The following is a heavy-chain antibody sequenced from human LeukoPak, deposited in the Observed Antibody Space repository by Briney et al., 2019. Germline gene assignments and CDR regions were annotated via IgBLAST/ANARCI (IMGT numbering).Heavy chain of an antibody. D-gene: IGHD3-10*01. CDR1: GFTFSSYS. CDR2: ISSSSSTI. Sequence: QAGGSLRLSCAASGFTFSSYSMNWVRQAPGKGLEWVSYISSSSSTIYYADSVKGRFTISRDNAKNSLYLQMNSLRAEDTAVYYCTSPRGSGRYYYYYYMDVWGKGTTVTISS. CDR3: TSPRGSGRYYYYYYMDV. J-gene: IGHJ6*03. V-gene: IGHV3-48*01.